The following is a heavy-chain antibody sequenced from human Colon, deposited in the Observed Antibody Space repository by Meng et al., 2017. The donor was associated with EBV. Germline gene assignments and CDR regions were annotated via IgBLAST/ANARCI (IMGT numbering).Heavy chain of an antibody. D-gene: IGHD2-2*03. V-gene: IGHV4-34*02. CDR3: ARTFGYCSNNNCPRTLGY. J-gene: IGHJ4*02. CDR1: GGSLSGYY. Sequence: QVQLQHGGAGLLKPAETLSLTGGVSGGSLSGYYWSWIRHFPGRTLEFIGDINHSGSANYNPSLRSRVTISVDTSKNQIFLNLHSVTAADTAVYHCARTFGYCSNNNCPRTLGYWGQGTLVTVSS. CDR2: INHSGSA.